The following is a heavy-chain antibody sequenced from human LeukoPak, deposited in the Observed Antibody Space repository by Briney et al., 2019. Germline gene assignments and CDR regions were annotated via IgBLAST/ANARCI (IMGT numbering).Heavy chain of an antibody. CDR1: GGSISSYY. CDR2: VDYTGST. Sequence: SETLSLTCTVSGGSISSYYWSWVRQPPGKGLEWIGFVDYTGSTNYSPSLKSRVTISLDMSKHQFSLTLTSVTAADTAVYYCASNTGTVFDYWGQGALVTVSS. V-gene: IGHV4-59*01. CDR3: ASNTGTVFDY. J-gene: IGHJ4*02. D-gene: IGHD7-27*01.